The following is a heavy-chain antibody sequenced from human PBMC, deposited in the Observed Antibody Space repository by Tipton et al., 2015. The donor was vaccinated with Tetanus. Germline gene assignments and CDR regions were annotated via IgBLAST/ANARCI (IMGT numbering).Heavy chain of an antibody. CDR1: GFTFNTYA. CDR2: ISHSGSS. J-gene: IGHJ3*01. Sequence: LRLSCAASGFTFNTYAMSWVRQAPGKGLEWVGEISHSGSSGYSPSPKSRVTISVDTSKNQFSLRLRSVAAADTAVYYCARGGRDAYNNPLGAFDVWGRGTTVTVSS. D-gene: IGHD5-24*01. CDR3: ARGGRDAYNNPLGAFDV. V-gene: IGHV4-34*08.